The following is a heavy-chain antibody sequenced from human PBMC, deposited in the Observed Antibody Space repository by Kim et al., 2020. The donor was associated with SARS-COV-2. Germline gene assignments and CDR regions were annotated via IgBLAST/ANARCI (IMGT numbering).Heavy chain of an antibody. D-gene: IGHD3-3*01. J-gene: IGHJ6*02. CDR1: GFTFSSYA. Sequence: GGSLRLSCAASGFTFSSYAMSWVRQAPGKGLEWVSAISGSGGSTYYADSVKGRFPISRDNSKNTLYLQMNSLRPEDTAVYYCAKVKYEDPGMRHGMDVWGQGSTVTVSS. V-gene: IGHV3-23*01. CDR3: AKVKYEDPGMRHGMDV. CDR2: ISGSGGST.